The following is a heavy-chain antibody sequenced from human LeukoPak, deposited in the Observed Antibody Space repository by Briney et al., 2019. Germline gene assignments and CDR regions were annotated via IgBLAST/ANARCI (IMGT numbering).Heavy chain of an antibody. Sequence: GGSLRLSCAASGFTVSSNYMNWVRQAPGKGLEWVSIIYAGGSTYYADSVKGRFTISRDNSKNTLYLQMNGLRAEDTAVYYCASQWELRYWGQGTLVTVSS. CDR2: IYAGGST. J-gene: IGHJ4*02. CDR1: GFTVSSNY. CDR3: ASQWELRY. D-gene: IGHD1-26*01. V-gene: IGHV3-53*01.